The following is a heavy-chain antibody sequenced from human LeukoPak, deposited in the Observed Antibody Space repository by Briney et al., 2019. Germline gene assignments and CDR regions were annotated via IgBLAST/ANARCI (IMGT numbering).Heavy chain of an antibody. CDR2: IDPSDSYT. D-gene: IGHD2-2*01. Sequence: GESLKISCKGSGYSFTSYWISWVRQMPGKGLEWMGRIDPSDSYTNYSPSFQGHVTISADKSISTAYLQWSSLKAPDTAMYYCARIYCSSTSCYDGWFDPWGQGTLVTVSS. J-gene: IGHJ5*02. CDR1: GYSFTSYW. V-gene: IGHV5-10-1*01. CDR3: ARIYCSSTSCYDGWFDP.